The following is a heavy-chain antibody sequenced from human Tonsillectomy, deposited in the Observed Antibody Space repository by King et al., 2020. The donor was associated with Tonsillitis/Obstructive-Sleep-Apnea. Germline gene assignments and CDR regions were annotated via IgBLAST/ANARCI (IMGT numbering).Heavy chain of an antibody. J-gene: IGHJ5*02. Sequence: VQLVESGGGVVQPGRSLRLSCAASGFTFSSFAMHWVRQAPGKGLEWVAVISSDASNEYYGDSVKGRFTISRDNSKNTLCLQMNSLRAEDTAVYYCARDRYYYDSSGYFGSFDPWGQGTPVTVSS. CDR3: ARDRYYYDSSGYFGSFDP. D-gene: IGHD3-22*01. CDR1: GFTFSSFA. CDR2: ISSDASNE. V-gene: IGHV3-30*04.